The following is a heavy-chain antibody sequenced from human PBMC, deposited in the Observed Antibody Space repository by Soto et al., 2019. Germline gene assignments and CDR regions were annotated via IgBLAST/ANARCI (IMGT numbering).Heavy chain of an antibody. CDR3: ARGSNYYDSSGFPTPSVY. D-gene: IGHD3-22*01. Sequence: GGSLRLSCAASGFTFSSYGMHWVRQAPGKGLEWVAVIWYDGSNKYYADSVKGRFTISRDNSKNTLYLQMNSLRAEDTAVYYCARGSNYYDSSGFPTPSVYWGQGTLVTVSS. J-gene: IGHJ4*02. V-gene: IGHV3-33*01. CDR1: GFTFSSYG. CDR2: IWYDGSNK.